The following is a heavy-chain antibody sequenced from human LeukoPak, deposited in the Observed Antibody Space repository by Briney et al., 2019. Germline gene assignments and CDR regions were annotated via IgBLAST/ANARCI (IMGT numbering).Heavy chain of an antibody. Sequence: GGSLRLSCSASGFSFNNYAMNWVRQAPGKGLEWVSVIAGSGDETFYADSVKGRFSISRDNSQNTLYLQMNSLRVEDTAVYYCARAGRNNLRHFDGLALGYWGQGTLVIGSS. CDR2: IAGSGDET. CDR3: ARAGRNNLRHFDGLALGY. V-gene: IGHV3-23*01. J-gene: IGHJ4*02. D-gene: IGHD3-9*01. CDR1: GFSFNNYA.